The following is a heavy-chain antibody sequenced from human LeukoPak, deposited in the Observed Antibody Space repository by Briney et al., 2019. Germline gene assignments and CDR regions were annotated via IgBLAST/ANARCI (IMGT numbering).Heavy chain of an antibody. CDR3: TRGGTVVTPPFDY. J-gene: IGHJ4*02. Sequence: GGSLRLSCTASGFTFGDYAISWVRQAPGKGLEWGVFIRSKAYGGTTEYATSAKGRFTISRDDSRSIAYLQMNSLKTEDTAVYYCTRGGTVVTPPFDYWGQGTLVTVSS. D-gene: IGHD4-23*01. V-gene: IGHV3-49*04. CDR1: GFTFGDYA. CDR2: IRSKAYGGTT.